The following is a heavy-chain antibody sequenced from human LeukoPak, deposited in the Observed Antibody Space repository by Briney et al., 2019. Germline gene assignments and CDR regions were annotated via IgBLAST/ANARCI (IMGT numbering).Heavy chain of an antibody. D-gene: IGHD1-26*01. CDR1: GYTFTGYY. V-gene: IGHV1-2*02. CDR2: INPNSGGT. Sequence: ASVKVPCKASGYTFTGYYMHWVRQAPGQGLEWMGWINPNSGGTNYAQKFQGRVTMTRDTSISTAYMELSRLRSDDTAVYYCARASLVGATNFDYRGQGTLVTVSS. CDR3: ARASLVGATNFDY. J-gene: IGHJ4*02.